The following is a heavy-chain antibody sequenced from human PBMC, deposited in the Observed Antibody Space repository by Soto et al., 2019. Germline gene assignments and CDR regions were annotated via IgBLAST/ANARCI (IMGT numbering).Heavy chain of an antibody. J-gene: IGHJ6*02. CDR3: LIGEEVAGILRWGQQRNNSGMDV. Sequence: EGQLLQSGGGLAQPGASLRLSCVASGFSLSNHVMFWVRQAPGKGLQWDSTISASGGSPYYSDAVRGRFTISRDNPAKSMSMQMNGLRPEDPALYFGLIGEEVAGILRWGQQRNNSGMDVWGQGNTVTVS. V-gene: IGHV3-23*01. CDR2: ISASGGSP. CDR1: GFSLSNHV. D-gene: IGHD6-19*01.